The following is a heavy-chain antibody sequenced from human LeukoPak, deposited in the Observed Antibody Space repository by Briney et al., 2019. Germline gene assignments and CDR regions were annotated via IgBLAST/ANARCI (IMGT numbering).Heavy chain of an antibody. CDR2: ISSSSSI. CDR1: GFTFSSYN. CDR3: ARDTVTTFSSWFDP. Sequence: GGSLRLSCAASGFTFSSYNMNWVRQAPGKGLEWVSSISSSSSIYYVDSVKGRFTISRDNAKNSLYLQMNSLRAEDTAVYYCARDTVTTFSSWFDPWGQGTLVTVSS. D-gene: IGHD4-17*01. V-gene: IGHV3-21*06. J-gene: IGHJ5*02.